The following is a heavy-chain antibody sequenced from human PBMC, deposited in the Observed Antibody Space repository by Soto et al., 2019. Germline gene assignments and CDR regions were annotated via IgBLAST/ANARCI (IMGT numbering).Heavy chain of an antibody. Sequence: GGSLRLSCAASGFTFSSYAMHWVRQAPGKGLEWVAVISYDGSNKYYADSVKGRFTISRDNSKNTLYLQMNSLRAEDTAVYYCAREWTGTTGNYYYGMDVWGQGTTVTVSS. J-gene: IGHJ6*02. CDR2: ISYDGSNK. CDR3: AREWTGTTGNYYYGMDV. D-gene: IGHD1-7*01. V-gene: IGHV3-30-3*01. CDR1: GFTFSSYA.